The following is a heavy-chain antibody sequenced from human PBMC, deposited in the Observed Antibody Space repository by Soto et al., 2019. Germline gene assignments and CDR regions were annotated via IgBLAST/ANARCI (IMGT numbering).Heavy chain of an antibody. Sequence: GGSLRLSCAASGFTFSSYAMSWVRQAPGKGLEWVSAISGSGGSTYYADSVKGRFTMSRDNSKNTLYLQMNSLRAEDTAVYYCAKGRAYDSSGRVDYWGQGTLVTVSS. CDR3: AKGRAYDSSGRVDY. D-gene: IGHD3-22*01. CDR2: ISGSGGST. CDR1: GFTFSSYA. V-gene: IGHV3-23*01. J-gene: IGHJ4*02.